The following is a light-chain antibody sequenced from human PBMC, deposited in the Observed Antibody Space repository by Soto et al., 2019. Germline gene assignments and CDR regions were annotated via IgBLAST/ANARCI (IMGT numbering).Light chain of an antibody. Sequence: QSALTQPASVSGSPGQSITVSCTGTSSVVGSYTLVSWYQQHPGKAPKLMIYEVSKRPSGVSNRFSGSKSGNTASLTISGLQAEDEADYYCCSYASSSTYVFGTGTKVTVL. CDR3: CSYASSSTYV. CDR1: SSVVGSYTL. V-gene: IGLV2-23*02. CDR2: EVS. J-gene: IGLJ1*01.